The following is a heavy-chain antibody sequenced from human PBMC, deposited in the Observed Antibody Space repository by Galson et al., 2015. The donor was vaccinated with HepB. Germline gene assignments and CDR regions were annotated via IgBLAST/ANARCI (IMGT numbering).Heavy chain of an antibody. CDR1: GFTFSSYG. J-gene: IGHJ4*02. CDR3: AKDYSSSWPYYFDY. CDR2: ISYDGSNK. D-gene: IGHD6-13*01. Sequence: SLRLSCAASGFTFSSYGMHWVRQAPGKGLEWVAVISYDGSNKYYADSVKGRFTISRDNSKNTLYLQMNSLRAEDTAVYYCAKDYSSSWPYYFDYWGQGTLVTVSS. V-gene: IGHV3-30*18.